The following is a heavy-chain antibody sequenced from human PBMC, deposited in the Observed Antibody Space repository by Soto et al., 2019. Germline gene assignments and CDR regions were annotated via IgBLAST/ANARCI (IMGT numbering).Heavy chain of an antibody. CDR2: IYYSGST. CDR1: GGSISSSSYY. J-gene: IGHJ6*02. V-gene: IGHV4-39*01. CDR3: ARIGRSKGYYYYGMDV. Sequence: SETLSLTCTVSGGSISSSSYYWGWIRQPPGKGLEWIGSIYYSGSTYYNPSLKSRVTISVDTSKNQFSLKLSSVTAADTAVYYCARIGRSKGYYYYGMDVWGQGTTVTVSS.